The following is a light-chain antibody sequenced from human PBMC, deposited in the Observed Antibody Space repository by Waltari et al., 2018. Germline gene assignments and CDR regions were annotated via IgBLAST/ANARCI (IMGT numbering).Light chain of an antibody. CDR2: DVP. V-gene: IGKV3D-15*01. J-gene: IGKJ2*03. Sequence: EIVMTQSPDTLSVSPGERATLFCRASQSVDSRLAWYQQRPGQTPRLLIYDVPRRATGIPDRFRGSGSGTDFTLTINSLEPEDAAIYFCQQGTSWSYSFGQGTKVEIQ. CDR3: QQGTSWSYS. CDR1: QSVDSR.